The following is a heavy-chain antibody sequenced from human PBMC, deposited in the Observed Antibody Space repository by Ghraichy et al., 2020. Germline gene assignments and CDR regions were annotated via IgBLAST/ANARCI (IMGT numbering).Heavy chain of an antibody. CDR2: VYYSGTT. J-gene: IGHJ6*02. Sequence: SQTLSLTCIVSDGFISSASYYWGWIRQPPGKGLEWIGSVYYSGTTYYNPSLKNRLTISVDTPNNRFSLRLSSVTATDTALYYCARHNSGVMDVWGQGTTVTVSS. CDR3: ARHNSGVMDV. V-gene: IGHV4-39*01. D-gene: IGHD3-10*01. CDR1: DGFISSASYY.